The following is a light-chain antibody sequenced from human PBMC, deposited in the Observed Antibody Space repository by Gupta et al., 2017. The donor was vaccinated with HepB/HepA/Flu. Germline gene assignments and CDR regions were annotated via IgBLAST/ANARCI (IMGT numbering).Light chain of an antibody. Sequence: DIQVTQSPPSLSASVGDRITITCRAGQNIRAYLNWYQQRPGKAPNLLIYGASNLQTGVPSRFSGSGSGTEFTLTISRLQREDFATYFCQHTDSAPWTFGLGTKVDIK. V-gene: IGKV1-39*01. CDR2: GAS. J-gene: IGKJ1*01. CDR1: QNIRAY. CDR3: QHTDSAPWT.